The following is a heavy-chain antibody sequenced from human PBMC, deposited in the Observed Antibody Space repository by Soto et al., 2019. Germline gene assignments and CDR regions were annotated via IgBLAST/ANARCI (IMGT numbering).Heavy chain of an antibody. Sequence: PGGSLRLSCAASGFTFSSYGMHWVRQAPGKGLEWVAVIWYDGGNKYYADSVKGRFTISRDNSKNTLYLQMNSLRAEDTAVYYCARDPATIFGVDYYYYYGMDVWGQGTTVTVSS. CDR1: GFTFSSYG. D-gene: IGHD3-3*01. J-gene: IGHJ6*02. CDR3: ARDPATIFGVDYYYYYGMDV. CDR2: IWYDGGNK. V-gene: IGHV3-33*01.